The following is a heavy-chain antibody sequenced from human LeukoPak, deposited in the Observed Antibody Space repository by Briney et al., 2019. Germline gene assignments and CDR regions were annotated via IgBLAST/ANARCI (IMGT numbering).Heavy chain of an antibody. CDR3: AQGGDYSSSSVFDY. V-gene: IGHV4-30-4*08. CDR1: GGSISSGDYY. CDR2: IYYSGST. D-gene: IGHD6-6*01. Sequence: SQTLSLTCTVSGGSISSGDYYWSWIRQPPGKGLEWIGYIYYSGSTYYNPSLKNRVTISVDTSKNQFSLRLSSVTAADTAVYYCAQGGDYSSSSVFDYWGQGTLVTVSS. J-gene: IGHJ4*02.